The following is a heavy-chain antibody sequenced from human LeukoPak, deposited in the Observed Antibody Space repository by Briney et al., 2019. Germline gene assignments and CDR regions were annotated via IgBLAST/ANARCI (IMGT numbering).Heavy chain of an antibody. V-gene: IGHV4-39*07. CDR1: GGSISSSSYY. Sequence: SETLSLTCTVSGGSISSSSYYWGWIRQPPGKGLEWIGSIYYSGSTYYNPSLKSRISMSLDTSKMQFSLKLSSVTAADTAVYYCARARFGYYIHFDNWGQGALVTVSS. D-gene: IGHD3-22*01. J-gene: IGHJ4*02. CDR3: ARARFGYYIHFDN. CDR2: IYYSGST.